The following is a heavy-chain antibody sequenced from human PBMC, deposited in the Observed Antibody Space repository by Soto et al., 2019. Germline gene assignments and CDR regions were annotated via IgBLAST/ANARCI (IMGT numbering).Heavy chain of an antibody. J-gene: IGHJ4*02. Sequence: TSETLSLTCAVYGGSFTCYYWSWIRQPPGKGLEWIGEINHSGSTNYNPSLKSRVTISADTSKNQFSLKLSSVTAADTAVYYCASTNFFRAFFGVAPSHFDFGGQGTLVTVS. V-gene: IGHV4-34*01. CDR1: GGSFTCYY. D-gene: IGHD3-3*01. CDR3: ASTNFFRAFFGVAPSHFDF. CDR2: INHSGST.